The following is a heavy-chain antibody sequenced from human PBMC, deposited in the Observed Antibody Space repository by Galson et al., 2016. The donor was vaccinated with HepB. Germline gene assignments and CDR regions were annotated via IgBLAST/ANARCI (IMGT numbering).Heavy chain of an antibody. V-gene: IGHV3-23*01. CDR2: ISGDGGST. J-gene: IGHJ4*02. Sequence: SLRLSCAASGFTFGRYAMSWVRQAPGKGQEWVSAISGDGGSTYYAGSVQGRFTSSRDRSTNTMYLQMNSLRTDDTAVYYCARFTQEWLDRVYYFDYWGQGTLVTVSS. D-gene: IGHD6-19*01. CDR3: ARFTQEWLDRVYYFDY. CDR1: GFTFGRYA.